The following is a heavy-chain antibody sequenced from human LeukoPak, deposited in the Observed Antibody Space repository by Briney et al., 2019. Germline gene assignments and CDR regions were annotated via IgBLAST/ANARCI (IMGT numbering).Heavy chain of an antibody. Sequence: PGGSLRLSCVGSGFIFSNAWMSWVRQAPGKGLEWVGRIKTETDGGTTDYAAPVKGRFTISRDDSKNTLYLQMNGLKTEDTAVYYCTTPQLWLRGALGYWGQGTLVTVTS. CDR3: TTPQLWLRGALGY. V-gene: IGHV3-15*01. J-gene: IGHJ4*02. CDR2: IKTETDGGTT. D-gene: IGHD5-18*01. CDR1: GFIFSNAW.